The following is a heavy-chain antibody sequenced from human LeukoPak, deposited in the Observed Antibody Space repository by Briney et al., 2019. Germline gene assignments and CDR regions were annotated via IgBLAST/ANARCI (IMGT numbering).Heavy chain of an antibody. Sequence: SSETLSLTCTVSGGSISSGGYYWSWIRQHPGKGLEWIGYIYYSGSTYYNPSLKSRVTISVDTSKNQFSLKLSSVTAADTAVYYCARNLYGDYPGGELDPWGQGTLVTVSS. CDR3: ARNLYGDYPGGELDP. V-gene: IGHV4-31*03. J-gene: IGHJ5*02. CDR2: IYYSGST. CDR1: GGSISSGGYY. D-gene: IGHD4-17*01.